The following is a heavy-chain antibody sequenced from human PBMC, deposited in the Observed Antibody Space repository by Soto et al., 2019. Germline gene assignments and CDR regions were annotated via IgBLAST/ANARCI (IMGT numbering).Heavy chain of an antibody. CDR3: ARMAITMVRGVIRRWYFDY. Sequence: ASVIQPGKAAGYSFTSYGISWVRQAPGQGLEWMGWISAYNGNTNYAQKLQGRVTMTTDTSTSTAYMELRSLRSDDTAVYYCARMAITMVRGVIRRWYFDYWGQ. D-gene: IGHD3-10*01. CDR1: GYSFTSYG. CDR2: ISAYNGNT. J-gene: IGHJ4*02. V-gene: IGHV1-18*01.